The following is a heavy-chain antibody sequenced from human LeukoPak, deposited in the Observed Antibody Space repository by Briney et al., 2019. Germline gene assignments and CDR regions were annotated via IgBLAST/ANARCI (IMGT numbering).Heavy chain of an antibody. CDR1: GYTFTGYY. Sequence: GASVKVSCKASGYTFTGYYMHWVRQAPGQGLEWMGWINPNSGGTNYAQKFQGRVTITADESTSTAYMELSSLRSEDTAVYYCATHYDILTGYGDWGQGTLVTVSS. D-gene: IGHD3-9*01. CDR2: INPNSGGT. CDR3: ATHYDILTGYGD. J-gene: IGHJ4*02. V-gene: IGHV1-2*02.